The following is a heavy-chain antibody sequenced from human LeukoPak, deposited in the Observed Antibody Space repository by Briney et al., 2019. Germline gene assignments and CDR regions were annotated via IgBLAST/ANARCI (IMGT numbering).Heavy chain of an antibody. V-gene: IGHV1-69*13. CDR1: GGTFSSYA. Sequence: ASVKVSCKASGGTFSSYAISWVRQAPGQGLEWMGGIIPIFGTANYAQKFQGRVTITADESTSTAYMELSSLRSEDTAVYYCARGGRDYYYYYGMDVWGQGITVTVSS. J-gene: IGHJ6*02. CDR3: ARGGRDYYYYYGMDV. D-gene: IGHD3-10*01. CDR2: IIPIFGTA.